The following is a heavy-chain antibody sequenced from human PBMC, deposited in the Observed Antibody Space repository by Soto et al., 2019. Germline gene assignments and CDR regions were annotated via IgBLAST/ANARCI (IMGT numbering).Heavy chain of an antibody. D-gene: IGHD4-17*01. CDR1: GFTFSSYA. CDR2: ISGSGGST. V-gene: IGHV3-23*01. J-gene: IGHJ6*02. CDR3: ARGRGDSIYYYYGMDV. Sequence: EVQLLESGGGLVQPGGSLRLSCAASGFTFSSYAMSWVRQAPGKGLEWVSAISGSGGSTYYADSVKGRFTISRDNSKNTLYLQMNSLRAEDTAVYYCARGRGDSIYYYYGMDVWGQGTTVTVSS.